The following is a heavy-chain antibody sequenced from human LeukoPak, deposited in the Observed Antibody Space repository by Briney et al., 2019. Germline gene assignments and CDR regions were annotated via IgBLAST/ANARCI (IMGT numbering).Heavy chain of an antibody. CDR3: ARGRGYCSSSSCYDFDY. Sequence: GESLQISFTGSGXIFTNYCIAWVRQVPGKGLERMGIIYPGESETTYSPSFQGQVTISADKSITTTYLQWSSLKASDTAMYYCARGRGYCSSSSCYDFDYWGQGTLVTVSS. D-gene: IGHD2-2*01. CDR1: GXIFTNYC. CDR2: IYPGESET. V-gene: IGHV5-51*01. J-gene: IGHJ4*02.